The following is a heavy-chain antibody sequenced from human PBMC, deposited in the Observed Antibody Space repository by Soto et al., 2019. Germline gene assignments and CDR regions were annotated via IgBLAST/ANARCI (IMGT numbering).Heavy chain of an antibody. CDR1: GGSISSGDYY. Sequence: QVQLQESGPGLVKPSQTLSLTCTVSGGSISSGDYYWSWIRQPPGKGLEWIGYIYYSGSTYYNPSLKSRVTISVDTSKNQFSLKLSSVTAADTAVYYCARVSLYGDYAWASTLDYWGQGTLVTVSS. CDR3: ARVSLYGDYAWASTLDY. CDR2: IYYSGST. V-gene: IGHV4-30-4*01. J-gene: IGHJ4*02. D-gene: IGHD4-17*01.